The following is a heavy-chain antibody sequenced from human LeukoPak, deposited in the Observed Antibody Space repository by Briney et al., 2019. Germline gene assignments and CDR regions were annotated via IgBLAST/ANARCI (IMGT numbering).Heavy chain of an antibody. V-gene: IGHV3-74*01. CDR1: GFTFSNYW. J-gene: IGHJ4*02. D-gene: IGHD6-13*01. CDR3: ARGSSWLDY. CDR2: INSDGSSS. Sequence: GGSLRLSCAASGFTFSNYWMHWVRQAPGKGLVWVSRINSDGSSSSYADSVKGRFTIFRDNAKNSMYLQMNSLRVEDTAVYYCARGSSWLDYWGQGILVTVSS.